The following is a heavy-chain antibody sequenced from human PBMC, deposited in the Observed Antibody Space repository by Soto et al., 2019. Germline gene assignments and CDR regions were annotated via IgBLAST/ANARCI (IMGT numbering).Heavy chain of an antibody. CDR1: GFTFSSYA. CDR3: GRDVEETTVTTFAFDI. CDR2: ISYDGSNK. D-gene: IGHD4-17*01. V-gene: IGHV3-30-3*01. Sequence: QVQLVESGGGVVQPGRSLRLSCAASGFTFSSYAMHWVRQAPGKGLEWVAVISYDGSNKYYADSVKGRFTISRDNSKNTLYLQMNSLRAEDTAVYYCGRDVEETTVTTFAFDIWGQGTMVTVSS. J-gene: IGHJ3*02.